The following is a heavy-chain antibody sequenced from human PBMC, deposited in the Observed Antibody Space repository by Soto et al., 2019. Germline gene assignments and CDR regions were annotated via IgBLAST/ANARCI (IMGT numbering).Heavy chain of an antibody. J-gene: IGHJ4*02. CDR3: AKGGRQWLVTSDFNY. CDR1: GFTFSHYG. CDR2: ISYDGRNE. Sequence: GGSLRLSCAAPGFTFSHYGMHWVRQAPGKGLEWVAIISYDGRNEYYADSVKGRFTISRDSSKNTVSLEMTSLRAEDTAVYYCAKGGRQWLVTSDFNYWGQGALVTVSS. V-gene: IGHV3-30*18. D-gene: IGHD6-19*01.